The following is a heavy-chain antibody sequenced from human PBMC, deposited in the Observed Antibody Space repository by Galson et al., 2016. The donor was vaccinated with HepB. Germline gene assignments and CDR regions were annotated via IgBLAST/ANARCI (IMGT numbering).Heavy chain of an antibody. Sequence: SLRLSCAASGFRFTTYAMSWVRQAPGKGLEWVSGISGSAESARYADSVKGRFTISRDNSKNMVYLQLNTLRAEDTAVYYCAKYSGSYKGYDYWGQGTLVTVSS. J-gene: IGHJ4*02. V-gene: IGHV3-23*01. D-gene: IGHD1-26*01. CDR1: GFRFTTYA. CDR2: ISGSAESA. CDR3: AKYSGSYKGYDY.